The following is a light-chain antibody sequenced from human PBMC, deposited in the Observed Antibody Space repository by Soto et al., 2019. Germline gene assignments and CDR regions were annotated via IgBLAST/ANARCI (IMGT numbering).Light chain of an antibody. V-gene: IGKV3-15*01. Sequence: EMVMTQSPATLSVSPGERATLSCRASQSVSRNLAWYQQRPGQAPRLLIYGASTRATGIPARFSGSGSGTVFTLTISSLQSEDFAVYYCHQYNNWPRTFGQGTKVEIK. J-gene: IGKJ1*01. CDR3: HQYNNWPRT. CDR1: QSVSRN. CDR2: GAS.